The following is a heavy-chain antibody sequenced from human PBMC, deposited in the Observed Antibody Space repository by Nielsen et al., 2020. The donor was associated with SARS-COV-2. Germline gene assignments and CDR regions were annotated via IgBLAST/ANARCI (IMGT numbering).Heavy chain of an antibody. CDR3: AREDSSSCHDS. D-gene: IGHD2-2*01. V-gene: IGHV4-39*02. CDR2: IYYTGST. CDR1: GGSISGSTFY. J-gene: IGHJ4*02. Sequence: SETLSLTCTVSGGSISGSTFYWGWVRQPPGKGLEWIAAIYYTGSTYYTPSLKSRVTTSVDTPKNQYSLKLSSVTAADTAVYYCAREDSSSCHDSWGQGTLVTVSS.